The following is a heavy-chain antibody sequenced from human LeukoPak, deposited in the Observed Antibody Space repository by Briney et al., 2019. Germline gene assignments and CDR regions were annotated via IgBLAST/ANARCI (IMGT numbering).Heavy chain of an antibody. Sequence: SETLSLTCTVSGGSISSGGYYWSWIRQHPGKGLEWIGYIYYSGSTYYNPSLKSRVTISVDTSKNQFSLKLSSVTAADTAVYYCASVDIVVVTPDAFDIWGQGTMVTVSS. D-gene: IGHD2-21*02. J-gene: IGHJ3*02. V-gene: IGHV4-31*03. CDR2: IYYSGST. CDR3: ASVDIVVVTPDAFDI. CDR1: GGSISSGGYY.